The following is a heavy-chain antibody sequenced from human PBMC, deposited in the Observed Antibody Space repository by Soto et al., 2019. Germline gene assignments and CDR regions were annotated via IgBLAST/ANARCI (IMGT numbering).Heavy chain of an antibody. CDR2: ISWNSGNL. Sequence: EVQLVESGGGLVQPGGSLRLSCGASGYTFDDYAMHWVRQGPGKGLEWVSSISWNSGNLGYADSVKGRFTISRDNAKNSLYLQMNSLRGEDTALYYCGKGASTTVFAFNDYWGQGTLVTVSS. D-gene: IGHD4-17*01. CDR1: GYTFDDYA. V-gene: IGHV3-9*01. CDR3: GKGASTTVFAFNDY. J-gene: IGHJ4*02.